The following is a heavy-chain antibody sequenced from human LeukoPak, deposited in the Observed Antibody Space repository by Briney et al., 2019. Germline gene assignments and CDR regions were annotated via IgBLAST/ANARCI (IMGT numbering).Heavy chain of an antibody. Sequence: GASVKVSCKASGGTFSSYAISWVRQAPGQGLEWMGGIIPIFGTANYAQKFQGRVTITTDESTSTAYMELSSLRSEDTAVYYCARAQYSSSWTPYYYYMDVWGKGTTVTVSS. V-gene: IGHV1-69*05. CDR2: IIPIFGTA. J-gene: IGHJ6*03. CDR1: GGTFSSYA. CDR3: ARAQYSSSWTPYYYYMDV. D-gene: IGHD6-13*01.